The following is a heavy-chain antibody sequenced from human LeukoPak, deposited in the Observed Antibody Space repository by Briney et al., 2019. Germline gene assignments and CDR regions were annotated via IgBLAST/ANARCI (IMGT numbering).Heavy chain of an antibody. CDR3: AKTYYGSGSP. CDR1: GFIYTNYG. CDR2: ISYDGSNK. J-gene: IGHJ5*02. V-gene: IGHV3-30*18. Sequence: GGSLRLSCAASGFIYTNYGMNWVRQAPGKGLEWVAVISYDGSNKYYANSVKGRFTISRDNSKNTLYLQMNSLRAEDTAVYYCAKTYYGSGSPWGQGTLVTVSS. D-gene: IGHD3-10*01.